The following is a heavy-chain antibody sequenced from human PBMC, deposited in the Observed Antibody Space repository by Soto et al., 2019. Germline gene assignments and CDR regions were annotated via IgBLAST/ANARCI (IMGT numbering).Heavy chain of an antibody. V-gene: IGHV3-13*01. J-gene: IGHJ6*03. CDR3: ARGFGSFYYMDV. D-gene: IGHD3-10*01. Sequence: PGGSLRLSCAASGFTLSSYDMHWVRQAPGRGLEWVSVIGTAGDTSYRGSVKGRFTISREKANNSLYLQMNSLLAGDTAVYYCARGFGSFYYMDVWGKGTTVTASS. CDR2: IGTAGDT. CDR1: GFTLSSYD.